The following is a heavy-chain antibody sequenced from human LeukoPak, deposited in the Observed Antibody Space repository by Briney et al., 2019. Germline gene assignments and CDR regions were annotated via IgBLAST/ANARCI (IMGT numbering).Heavy chain of an antibody. J-gene: IGHJ4*02. CDR3: ARDMGVITSHPLYYFDY. D-gene: IGHD3-10*01. Sequence: GASVKVSCKASGYTFTSYDINWVRQATGQGLEWMGWMNPNSGNTGYAQKFQGRVTITRNTSISTVYMELSSLRSEDTAVYYCARDMGVITSHPLYYFDYWGQGTLVTVSS. CDR1: GYTFTSYD. V-gene: IGHV1-8*03. CDR2: MNPNSGNT.